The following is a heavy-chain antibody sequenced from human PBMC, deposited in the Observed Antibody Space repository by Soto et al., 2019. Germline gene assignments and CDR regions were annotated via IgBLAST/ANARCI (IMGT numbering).Heavy chain of an antibody. CDR3: ARATLAARLSDAFDI. J-gene: IGHJ3*02. CDR2: INPNSGGT. V-gene: IGHV1-2*04. CDR1: GYTFTGYY. Sequence: GASVKVSCKASGYTFTGYYMHWVRQAPGQGLEWMGWINPNSGGTNYAQKFQGWVTMTRDMSISTAYMELSRLRSDDTAVYYCARATLAARLSDAFDIWGQGTMVTVSS. D-gene: IGHD6-6*01.